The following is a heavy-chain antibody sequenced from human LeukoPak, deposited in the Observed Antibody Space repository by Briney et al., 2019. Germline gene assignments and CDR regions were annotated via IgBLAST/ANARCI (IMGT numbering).Heavy chain of an antibody. Sequence: ASVTVSCKASGYTFTSYGISWVRQAPGQGLEWMGWIRAYNGNTNYAQKLQGRVTMTTDTPTSTTYMELRSLRSDDTAVYYCARGDSRLFEHWGQGTLVTVSS. CDR1: GYTFTSYG. D-gene: IGHD3-22*01. CDR2: IRAYNGNT. V-gene: IGHV1-18*01. J-gene: IGHJ4*02. CDR3: ARGDSRLFEH.